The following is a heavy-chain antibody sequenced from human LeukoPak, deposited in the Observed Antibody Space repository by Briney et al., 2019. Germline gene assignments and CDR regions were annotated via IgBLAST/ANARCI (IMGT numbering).Heavy chain of an antibody. CDR2: IYHSGST. V-gene: IGHV4-38-2*02. Sequence: SETLSLTCTVSGYSISSGYYWGWIRQPPGKGLEWIGSIYHSGSTYYNPSLKSRVTISVDTSKNQFSLKLSSVTAADTAVYYCARHYYNRDSWYFDLWGRGTLVTVSS. CDR3: ARHYYNRDSWYFDL. J-gene: IGHJ2*01. D-gene: IGHD3-22*01. CDR1: GYSISSGYY.